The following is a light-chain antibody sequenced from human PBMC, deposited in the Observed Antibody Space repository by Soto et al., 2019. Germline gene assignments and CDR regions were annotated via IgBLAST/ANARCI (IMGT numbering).Light chain of an antibody. CDR1: SSDVGGYNY. Sequence: QSVLTQPASVSGSPGQSITISCTGTSSDVGGYNYVSWYQQHPGKAPKLMIYDVSNRPSGVSNRFSGSKSGNTASLTISGLQAEDEADYYCSSYTSTSNTHVFGNGTKFTV. CDR2: DVS. J-gene: IGLJ1*01. V-gene: IGLV2-14*01. CDR3: SSYTSTSNTHV.